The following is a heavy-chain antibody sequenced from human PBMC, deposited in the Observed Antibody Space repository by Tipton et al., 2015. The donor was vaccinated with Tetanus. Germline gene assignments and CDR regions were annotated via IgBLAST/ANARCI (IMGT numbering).Heavy chain of an antibody. CDR1: GYTFTSFG. D-gene: IGHD5-18*01. Sequence: QVQLVQSGPEVKKPGASVKVSCKASGYTFTSFGINWVRQAPGQGLEWMGWINTDKGSTNYAQNPQGRVIMTTDTSTLTAYMELRSLRSDDSAVYYCARGVTMDYWGQGTLVTVSA. V-gene: IGHV1-18*01. CDR2: INTDKGST. J-gene: IGHJ4*02. CDR3: ARGVTMDY.